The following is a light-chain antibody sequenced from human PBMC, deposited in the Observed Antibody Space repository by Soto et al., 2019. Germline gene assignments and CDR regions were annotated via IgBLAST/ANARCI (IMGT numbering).Light chain of an antibody. Sequence: QAVVTQSPSASASLGASVKLTCTLSSGHSSYAIAWHQQQPEKGPRYLMKLNSDGSHSKGDGIPDRFSGSSSGAERYLTISSLQSEDDADYYCQTWGTGIHWVFGGGTKVTVL. CDR3: QTWGTGIHWV. J-gene: IGLJ3*02. CDR1: SGHSSYA. V-gene: IGLV4-69*01. CDR2: LNSDGSH.